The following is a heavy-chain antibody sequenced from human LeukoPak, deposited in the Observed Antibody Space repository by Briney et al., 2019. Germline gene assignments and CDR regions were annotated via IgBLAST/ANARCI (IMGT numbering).Heavy chain of an antibody. CDR3: ATCSYFYGMDI. CDR1: GFTFSDYY. Sequence: PGGSLRLSCAASGFTFSDYYMSWIRQAPGKGLEWVANIKQDGSEKYYVDSVEGRFTISRDNAKSLLYLQMNSLRAEDTAVYFCATCSYFYGMDIWGQGTTVTVSS. V-gene: IGHV3-7*01. J-gene: IGHJ6*02. CDR2: IKQDGSEK. D-gene: IGHD2-15*01.